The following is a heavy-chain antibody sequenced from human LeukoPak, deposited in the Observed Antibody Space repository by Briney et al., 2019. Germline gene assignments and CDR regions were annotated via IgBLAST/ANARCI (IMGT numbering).Heavy chain of an antibody. V-gene: IGHV1-3*01. CDR1: GYTFTSYA. Sequence: ASVKVSCKASGYTFTSYAMHWVRQAPGQRLEWMGWINAGNGNTKYSQEFQGRVTMTRDTSISTAYMELRSLRSDDTAVYYCATYSGDYWGQGTLVTVSS. CDR3: ATYSGDY. D-gene: IGHD4-11*01. J-gene: IGHJ4*02. CDR2: INAGNGNT.